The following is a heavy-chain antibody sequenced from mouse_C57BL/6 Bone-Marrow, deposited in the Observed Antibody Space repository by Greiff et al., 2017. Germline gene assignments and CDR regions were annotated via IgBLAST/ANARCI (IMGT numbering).Heavy chain of an antibody. CDR1: GYSITSGYY. V-gene: IGHV3-6*01. CDR3: ARERDITTVVADWYFDV. D-gene: IGHD1-1*01. J-gene: IGHJ1*03. CDR2: ISYDGSN. Sequence: VQLKESGPGLVKPSQSLSLTCSVTGYSITSGYYWNWIRQFPGNKLEWMGYISYDGSNNYNPSLKNRISITRDTSKNQFFLKLNSVTTEDTATYYCARERDITTVVADWYFDVWGTGTTVTVSS.